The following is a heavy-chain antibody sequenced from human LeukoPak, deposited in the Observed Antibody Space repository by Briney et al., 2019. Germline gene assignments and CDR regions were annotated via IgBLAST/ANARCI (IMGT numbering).Heavy chain of an antibody. D-gene: IGHD2-2*01. CDR1: GGSISSGGYY. Sequence: PSETLSLTCTVSGGSISSGGYYWSWNRQHPGKGLEWIGYIYYSGSTYYNPSLKSRVTISVDTSKNQFSLKLSSVTAADTAVYYCAREDCSSTSCYFTIWGQGTMVTVSS. CDR2: IYYSGST. V-gene: IGHV4-31*03. J-gene: IGHJ3*02. CDR3: AREDCSSTSCYFTI.